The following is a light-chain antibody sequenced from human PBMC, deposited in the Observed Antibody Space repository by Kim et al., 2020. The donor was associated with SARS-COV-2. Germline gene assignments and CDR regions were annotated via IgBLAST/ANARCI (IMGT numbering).Light chain of an antibody. Sequence: AVGQKVRITCQGDSLRSYYASWYQKKPGQAPVLVIYGKNNRPSGIPDRFSGSSSGNTASLTITGAQAEDEADYYCNSRDSSGNHYVFGTGTKVTVL. V-gene: IGLV3-19*01. CDR3: NSRDSSGNHYV. CDR1: SLRSYY. J-gene: IGLJ1*01. CDR2: GKN.